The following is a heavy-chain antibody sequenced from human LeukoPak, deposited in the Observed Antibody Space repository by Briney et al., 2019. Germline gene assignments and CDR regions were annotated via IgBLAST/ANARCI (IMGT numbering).Heavy chain of an antibody. J-gene: IGHJ4*02. D-gene: IGHD6-13*01. CDR1: GFTFSSYA. V-gene: IGHV3-23*01. CDR2: ISGSGGST. Sequence: GGSLRLSCAASGFTFSSYAMSWVRPAPGKGLEWVLAISGSGGSTYYADSVKGRFTISRDNSKNTLYLRMNSLRAEDTAVYYCAKPGSSSWYGNFDYWGQGTLVTVSS. CDR3: AKPGSSSWYGNFDY.